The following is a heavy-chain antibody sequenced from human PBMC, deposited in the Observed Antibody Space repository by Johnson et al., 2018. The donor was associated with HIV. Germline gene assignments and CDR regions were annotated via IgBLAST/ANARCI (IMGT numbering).Heavy chain of an antibody. CDR1: GFTFSSYD. D-gene: IGHD3-22*01. V-gene: IGHV3-13*01. J-gene: IGHJ3*02. CDR3: AKGEYFDSGGYYHVVMNGFDI. CDR2: IDTAGDT. Sequence: VQLVESGGGLVQPGGSMRLSCAASGFTFSSYDMHWVRQPTGKGLEWVSVIDTAGDTYYAGSVKGRFTISRENAKKSLYLQMNSLRAGDTGVYYCAKGEYFDSGGYYHVVMNGFDIWGQGTTVIVSS.